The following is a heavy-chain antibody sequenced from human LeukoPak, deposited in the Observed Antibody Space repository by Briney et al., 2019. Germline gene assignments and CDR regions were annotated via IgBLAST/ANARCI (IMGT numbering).Heavy chain of an antibody. CDR1: GYTFTSYA. CDR2: IIPIFGTA. V-gene: IGHV1-69*13. D-gene: IGHD5-24*01. J-gene: IGHJ4*02. Sequence: ASVKVSCKASGYTFTSYAMNWVRQAPGQGLEWMGGIIPIFGTANYTQKFQGRVTITADESTSTAYMELSSLRSEDTAVYYCARRLTGLQFWDYWGQGTLVTVSS. CDR3: ARRLTGLQFWDY.